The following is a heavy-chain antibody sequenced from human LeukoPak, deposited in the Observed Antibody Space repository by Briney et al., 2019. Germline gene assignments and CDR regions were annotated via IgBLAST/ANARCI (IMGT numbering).Heavy chain of an antibody. J-gene: IGHJ4*02. CDR2: IYYSGIS. CDR3: AREGAVYYDYVWGSYRPTANFDY. V-gene: IGHV4-59*01. Sequence: SETLSLTCTVSGGSISSYYWSWIRQPPGKGLEWIGYIYYSGISNYNPSLKSRVTISVDTSKNQFSLKLSSVTAADTAVYYCAREGAVYYDYVWGSYRPTANFDYWGQGTLVTVSS. D-gene: IGHD3-16*02. CDR1: GGSISSYY.